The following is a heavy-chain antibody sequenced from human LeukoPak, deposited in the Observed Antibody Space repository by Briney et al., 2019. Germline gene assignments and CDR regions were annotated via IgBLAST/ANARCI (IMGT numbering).Heavy chain of an antibody. CDR3: ARDGYSNHFDY. CDR1: GGSISSSSYY. V-gene: IGHV4-39*02. Sequence: SETLSLTCTVSGGSISSSSYYWGWIRQPPGKGLEWIGSIYYSGSTYYNTSLKSRVTISVDTSKNQFSLKLSSVTAADTAVYYCARDGYSNHFDYWGQGTLVTVSS. CDR2: IYYSGST. J-gene: IGHJ4*02. D-gene: IGHD4-11*01.